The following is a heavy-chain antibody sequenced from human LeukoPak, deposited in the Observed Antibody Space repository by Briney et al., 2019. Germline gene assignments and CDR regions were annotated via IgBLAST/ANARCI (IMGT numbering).Heavy chain of an antibody. D-gene: IGHD6-13*01. V-gene: IGHV3-7*01. CDR2: INHNGNVN. J-gene: IGHJ4*02. CDR1: GFTFSSYW. Sequence: PGGSLRLSCAASGFTFSSYWMNWARQAPGKGLEWVASINHNGNVNYYVDSVKGRFTISRDNAKNSLYLQMNSLGAEDTAVYYCSSSWTFDYWGQGTLVTVSS. CDR3: SSSWTFDY.